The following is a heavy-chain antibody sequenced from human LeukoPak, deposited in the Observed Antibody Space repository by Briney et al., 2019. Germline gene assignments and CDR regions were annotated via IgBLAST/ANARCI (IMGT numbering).Heavy chain of an antibody. J-gene: IGHJ4*02. Sequence: SETLSLTCTVSGYSISSGYYWIWVRQPPGKGLEWIGEISLDGSTTYNPSLKSRVTISVDTSKTQFSLKLTSVAAADTAVYYCVRRRKSNDNWGQETLVTVSS. CDR2: ISLDGST. CDR1: GYSISSGYY. CDR3: VRRRKSNDN. V-gene: IGHV4-38-2*02. D-gene: IGHD1-14*01.